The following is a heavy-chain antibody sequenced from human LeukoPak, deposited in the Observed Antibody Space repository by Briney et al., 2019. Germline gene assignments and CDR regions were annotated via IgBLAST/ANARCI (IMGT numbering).Heavy chain of an antibody. V-gene: IGHV5-51*01. Sequence: GESLKISCKGSGYSFTSYWIGWVRQMPGKGLEWMGIIYCGDSDTRYSPSFQGQVTISADKSISTAYLQWSSLKASDTAMYYCARHPTYYYDSSGYYYGPYFDYWGQGTLVTVSS. CDR2: IYCGDSDT. J-gene: IGHJ4*02. D-gene: IGHD3-22*01. CDR3: ARHPTYYYDSSGYYYGPYFDY. CDR1: GYSFTSYW.